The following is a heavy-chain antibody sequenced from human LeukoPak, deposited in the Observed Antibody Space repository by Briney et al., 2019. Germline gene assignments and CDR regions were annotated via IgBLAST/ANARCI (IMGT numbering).Heavy chain of an antibody. CDR2: IIPILGIA. D-gene: IGHD3-22*01. CDR1: GGTFSSYT. Sequence: VASVKVSCKASGGTFSSYTISWVRQAPGQGLEWMGRIIPILGIANYAQKFQGRVTITADGSTSTAYMELSSLRSEDTAVYYCARSWYYDSSGYYQNDYWGQGTLVTVSS. CDR3: ARSWYYDSSGYYQNDY. V-gene: IGHV1-69*02. J-gene: IGHJ4*02.